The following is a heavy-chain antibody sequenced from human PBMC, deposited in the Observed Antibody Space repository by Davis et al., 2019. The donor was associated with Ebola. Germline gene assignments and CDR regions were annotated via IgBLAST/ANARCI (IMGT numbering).Heavy chain of an antibody. D-gene: IGHD3-3*01. J-gene: IGHJ4*02. CDR2: IRSSDTTI. CDR1: GFTLSDYY. Sequence: GESLKISCAASGFTLSDYYMSWIRQARGKRQEWVSSIRSSDTTIYYPDPVKGRFTISRDNDRNLLYLQMNRLRVEETAVYFYVRDVGLDFGVISYFDFWGLGTQVTVSS. V-gene: IGHV3-11*04. CDR3: VRDVGLDFGVISYFDF.